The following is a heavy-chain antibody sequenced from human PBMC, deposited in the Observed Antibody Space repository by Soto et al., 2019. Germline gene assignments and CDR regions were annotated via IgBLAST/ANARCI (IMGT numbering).Heavy chain of an antibody. Sequence: GGSLRLSCAASGFTFSSYGTHWVRQAPGKGLEWVAVISYDGSNKYYADSVKGRFTISRDNSKNTLYLQMNSLRAEDTAVYYCAKDTDDFWSGYSYLDYWGQGTLVTVSS. CDR1: GFTFSSYG. CDR2: ISYDGSNK. CDR3: AKDTDDFWSGYSYLDY. J-gene: IGHJ4*02. D-gene: IGHD3-3*01. V-gene: IGHV3-30*18.